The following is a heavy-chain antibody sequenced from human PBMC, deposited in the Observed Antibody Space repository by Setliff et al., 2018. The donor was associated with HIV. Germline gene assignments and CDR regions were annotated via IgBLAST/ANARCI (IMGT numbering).Heavy chain of an antibody. J-gene: IGHJ3*02. CDR3: ARVPRLGVPSDAFDI. Sequence: SVKVSCKASGGTFGRFGISWVRQAPGQGLEWMGGIIPILGIANYAQKFQGRVTITADESTSTAYMELSSLRSEDTAVYYCARVPRLGVPSDAFDIWGQGTMVTVSS. CDR1: GGTFGRFG. V-gene: IGHV1-69*10. CDR2: IIPILGIA. D-gene: IGHD1-26*01.